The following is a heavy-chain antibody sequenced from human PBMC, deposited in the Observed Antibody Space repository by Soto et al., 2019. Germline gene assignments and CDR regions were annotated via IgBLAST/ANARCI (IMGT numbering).Heavy chain of an antibody. CDR1: RYRVDVSG. CDR2: ISSTGSTI. CDR3: SRVTSSTVVRVDRSGGAAP. J-gene: IGHJ5*02. Sequence: SCSACRYRVDVSGMSGSRKNTGKGLEWVSYISSTGSTIYYADSVKCRFTVSRDDAKSSLYLQMNSPRVKDTALYYCSRVTSSTVVRVDRSGGAAPWS. D-gene: IGHD3-22*01. V-gene: IGHV3-11*01.